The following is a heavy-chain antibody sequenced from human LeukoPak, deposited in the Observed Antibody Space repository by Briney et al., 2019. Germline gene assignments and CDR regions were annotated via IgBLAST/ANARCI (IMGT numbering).Heavy chain of an antibody. Sequence: PGGSLRLSCAASGFTFSSYWMHWVRQAPGKGLVWVSRINVDGRTTYYVDSVKGRFTISRDNAKNTLYLQMNSLRAEDTAVYYCARDSTLYYDSSGYYLDYWGQGALVTVSS. J-gene: IGHJ4*02. D-gene: IGHD3-22*01. CDR3: ARDSTLYYDSSGYYLDY. CDR2: INVDGRTT. V-gene: IGHV3-74*01. CDR1: GFTFSSYW.